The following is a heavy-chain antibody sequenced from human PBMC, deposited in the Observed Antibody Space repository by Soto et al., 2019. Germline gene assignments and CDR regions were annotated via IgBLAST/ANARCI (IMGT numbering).Heavy chain of an antibody. Sequence: PSETLSLTCTISGDYFSNHYWTWIRQSPGKGLEWIGYIFHSGITDYNPSVKSRVTISIDKSRNLFSLNLTSVTAADTAVYYCARDRYFYDSRGYYRTLDSWGQGTLVTVSS. CDR3: ARDRYFYDSRGYYRTLDS. CDR1: GDYFSNHY. J-gene: IGHJ5*01. D-gene: IGHD3-22*01. CDR2: IFHSGIT. V-gene: IGHV4-59*11.